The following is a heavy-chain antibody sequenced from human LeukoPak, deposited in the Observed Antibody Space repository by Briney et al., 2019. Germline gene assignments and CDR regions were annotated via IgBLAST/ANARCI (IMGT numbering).Heavy chain of an antibody. D-gene: IGHD3-22*01. J-gene: IGHJ5*02. Sequence: PSETLSLTCTVSGGSISSYYWSWIRQPPQKGLEWIGYIYYSGSTNYNPSLKSRVTISVDTSKNQFSLKLSSVTAADTAVYYCARGVPYYYDSSGYYHWFDPWGQGTLVTVSS. V-gene: IGHV4-59*01. CDR2: IYYSGST. CDR3: ARGVPYYYDSSGYYHWFDP. CDR1: GGSISSYY.